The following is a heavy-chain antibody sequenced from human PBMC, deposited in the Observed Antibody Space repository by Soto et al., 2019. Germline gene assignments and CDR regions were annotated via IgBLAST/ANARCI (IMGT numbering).Heavy chain of an antibody. V-gene: IGHV3-13*01. CDR3: ARASMTTVTTIYYYYYMDV. CDR1: GFTFSSYD. CDR2: IGTAGDT. D-gene: IGHD4-17*01. Sequence: GGSLRLSCAASGFTFSSYDMHWVRQATGKGLEWVSAIGTAGDTYYPGSVKGRFTISRENAKNSLYLQMNSLRAGDTAVYYCARASMTTVTTIYYYYYMDVWGKGTTVTVSS. J-gene: IGHJ6*03.